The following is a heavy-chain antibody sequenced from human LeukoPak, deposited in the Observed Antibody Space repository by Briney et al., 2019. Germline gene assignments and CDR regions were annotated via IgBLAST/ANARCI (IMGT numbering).Heavy chain of an antibody. J-gene: IGHJ3*01. Sequence: SETLSLTCTVSGGSISSYYWSWIRQPPGKGLEWIGYIYYSGSTNYNPSLKSRVTISVDTSKNQFSLKLSSVTAADTAVYYCARGFDCGDFSGWGQGTMVTVSS. CDR1: GGSISSYY. D-gene: IGHD4-17*01. CDR2: IYYSGST. CDR3: ARGFDCGDFSG. V-gene: IGHV4-59*01.